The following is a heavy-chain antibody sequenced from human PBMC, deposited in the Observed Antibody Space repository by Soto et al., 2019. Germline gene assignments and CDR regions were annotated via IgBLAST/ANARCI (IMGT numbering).Heavy chain of an antibody. D-gene: IGHD3-10*01. CDR1: GGTFSSYT. V-gene: IGHV1-69*08. Sequence: QVQLVQSGAEVKKPGSSVKVSCKASGGTFSSYTISWVRQAPGQGLEWMGRIIPILGIANYAQKFQGRVTITADKSTSTAYMELSSLRSEDTAVYYCARDLMVRGVTEGKADYWGQGTLVTVSS. CDR3: ARDLMVRGVTEGKADY. CDR2: IIPILGIA. J-gene: IGHJ4*02.